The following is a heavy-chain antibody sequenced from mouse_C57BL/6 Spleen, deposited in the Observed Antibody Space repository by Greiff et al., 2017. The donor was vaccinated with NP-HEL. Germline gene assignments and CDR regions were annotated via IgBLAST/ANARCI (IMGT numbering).Heavy chain of an antibody. CDR1: GYSFTDYN. J-gene: IGHJ2*01. Sequence: EVKLQESGPELVKPGASVKISCKASGYSFTDYNLNWVKQSNGKSLAWIGVINPNYGTTSYNQKFKGKATLTVDQSSSTAYMQLNSLTSEDSAVYYCARSLWLRRGFDYWGQGTTLTVSS. D-gene: IGHD2-2*01. V-gene: IGHV1-39*01. CDR2: INPNYGTT. CDR3: ARSLWLRRGFDY.